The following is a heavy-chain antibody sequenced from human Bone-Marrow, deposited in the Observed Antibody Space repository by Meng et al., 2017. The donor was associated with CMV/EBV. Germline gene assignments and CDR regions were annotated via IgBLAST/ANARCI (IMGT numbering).Heavy chain of an antibody. CDR1: GFSLSTSGMR. J-gene: IGHJ4*02. Sequence: RATRVKPPQHLTLTFTFSGFSLSTSGMRVSWIRQPPGKALEWLARIDWDDDKFYSTSLKTRLTISKDTSKNQVVLTMTNMDPVDAATYYCATTQRDGGIFFDYWGQGTLVTGSS. D-gene: IGHD2-15*01. CDR3: ATTQRDGGIFFDY. CDR2: IDWDDDK. V-gene: IGHV2-70D*14.